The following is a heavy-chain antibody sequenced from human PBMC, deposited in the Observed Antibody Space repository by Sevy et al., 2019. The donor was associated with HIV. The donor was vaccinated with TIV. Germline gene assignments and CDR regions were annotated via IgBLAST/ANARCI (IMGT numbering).Heavy chain of an antibody. D-gene: IGHD3-22*01. CDR2: ISGSGTRT. V-gene: IGHV3-23*01. J-gene: IGHJ6*03. CDR1: GFSFDSYG. Sequence: GSLRLSCAVSGFSFDSYGMTWVRQAPGEGLEWVSGISGSGTRTYYADSVKGRFSISRDNSKNRLYLQMNSLRSEDTAINYCAKGGGGHYDPDEIGYYFYYYNMDVWGKGTTVTVSS. CDR3: AKGGGGHYDPDEIGYYFYYYNMDV.